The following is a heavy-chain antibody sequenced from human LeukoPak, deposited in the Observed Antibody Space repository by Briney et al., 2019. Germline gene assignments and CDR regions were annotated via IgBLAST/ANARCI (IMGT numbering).Heavy chain of an antibody. D-gene: IGHD1-20*01. CDR3: AKINWNDAGGGLDI. CDR1: GFTFSSYG. Sequence: RSGGSLRLSCVASGFTFSSYGMQWVRQAPGKGLECVAFIRYDGTIKDYAESVKGRFTISRDNSKNTLYLQMNNLRPEDTAIYYCAKINWNDAGGGLDIWGQGTKVTVSS. V-gene: IGHV3-30*02. CDR2: IRYDGTIK. J-gene: IGHJ3*02.